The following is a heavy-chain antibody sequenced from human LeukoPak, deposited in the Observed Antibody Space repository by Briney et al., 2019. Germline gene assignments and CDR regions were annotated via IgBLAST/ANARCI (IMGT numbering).Heavy chain of an antibody. CDR1: GFTFSSYA. CDR2: ISSSGTTV. Sequence: GGSLRLSCAASGFTFSSYALNWVRQAPGKGLEWLSYISSSGTTVYCADSVKGRFTISRDNADNSLYLQMNSLRAEDTAVYYCARALPIDYWDQGTLVTVSS. CDR3: ARALPIDY. J-gene: IGHJ4*02. V-gene: IGHV3-48*03.